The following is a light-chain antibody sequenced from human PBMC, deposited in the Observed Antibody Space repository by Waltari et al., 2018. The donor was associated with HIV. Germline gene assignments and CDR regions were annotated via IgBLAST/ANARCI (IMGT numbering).Light chain of an antibody. J-gene: IGLJ1*01. V-gene: IGLV1-47*01. Sequence: QSVLTQPPSASGTPGQRVTISCSGTSSNIGRNYVYWYQPLPVTAPTLLIYKNNQRPSGVPDRFSGSKSGTSASLAISGLRSEDEADYYCAAWDDSLSGYVFGTGTKVTVL. CDR3: AAWDDSLSGYV. CDR2: KNN. CDR1: SSNIGRNY.